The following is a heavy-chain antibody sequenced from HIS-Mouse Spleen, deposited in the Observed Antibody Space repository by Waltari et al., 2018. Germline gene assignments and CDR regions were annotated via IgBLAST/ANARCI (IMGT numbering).Heavy chain of an antibody. CDR2: IKQDGREK. V-gene: IGHV3-7*01. Sequence: EVQLVESGGGLVQPGGSLRLSCAASGFTFSSYWMSWVRQAPGKGLGWVANIKQDGREKYYVDSVKGRFTSSRDNAKNSLYLQMSSLRAEDTAVYYCARERRGPGWFDPWGQGTLVTVSS. CDR1: GFTFSSYW. J-gene: IGHJ5*02. CDR3: ARERRGPGWFDP. D-gene: IGHD5-12*01.